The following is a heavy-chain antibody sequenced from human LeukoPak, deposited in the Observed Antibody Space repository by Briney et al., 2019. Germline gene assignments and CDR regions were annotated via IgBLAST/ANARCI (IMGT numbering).Heavy chain of an antibody. Sequence: PGGSLRLSCAVSGFTFSSYWMSWFRQPPGKGLEGVANIKQDGREKYYVDSVKGRFTISRDNAKNSLYLQMNSLRAEDTAVYYCARLSIAVVLSYYFDYWGQGTLVTVSS. V-gene: IGHV3-7*02. D-gene: IGHD6-19*01. CDR1: GFTFSSYW. CDR3: ARLSIAVVLSYYFDY. CDR2: IKQDGREK. J-gene: IGHJ4*02.